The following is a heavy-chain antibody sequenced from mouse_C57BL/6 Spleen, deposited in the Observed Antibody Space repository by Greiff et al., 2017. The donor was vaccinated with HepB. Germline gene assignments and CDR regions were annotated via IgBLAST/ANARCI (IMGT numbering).Heavy chain of an antibody. D-gene: IGHD1-1*01. J-gene: IGHJ2*01. V-gene: IGHV1-69*01. Sequence: VQLQQPGAELVMPGASVKLSCKASGYTFTSYWMHWVKQRPGQGLEWIGEIDPSDSYTNYNQKFKGKSTLTVDKSSSTAYMQLSSLTSEDSAVYYCARRGVTTGVDYWGQGTTLTVSS. CDR1: GYTFTSYW. CDR2: IDPSDSYT. CDR3: ARRGVTTGVDY.